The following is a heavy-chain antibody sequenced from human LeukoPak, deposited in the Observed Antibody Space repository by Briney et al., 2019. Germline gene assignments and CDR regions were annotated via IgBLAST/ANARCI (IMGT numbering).Heavy chain of an antibody. Sequence: ASVKVSCKASGYTFTSYGISWVRQAPGQGLEWMGWISAYNGNTNYAQKFQGRVTMTRDTSTSSFYMELSSLRSEDTAVYYCARDHTIHKSTTMGDYWGQGTLVTVSS. CDR1: GYTFTSYG. CDR3: ARDHTIHKSTTMGDY. J-gene: IGHJ4*02. CDR2: ISAYNGNT. V-gene: IGHV1-18*01. D-gene: IGHD4-23*01.